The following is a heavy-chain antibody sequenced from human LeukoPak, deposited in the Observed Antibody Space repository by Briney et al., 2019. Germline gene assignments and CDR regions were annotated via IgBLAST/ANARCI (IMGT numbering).Heavy chain of an antibody. D-gene: IGHD6-19*01. CDR1: GGSISSSSYY. CDR2: IYYSGST. CDR3: ARGLTGYSSGWVDY. Sequence: SETLSLTCTVSGGSISSSSYYWGWIRQPPGKGLEWIGSIYYSGSTNYNPSLKSRVTISVDTSKNQFSLKLSSVTAADTAVYYCARGLTGYSSGWVDYWGQGTLVTVSS. J-gene: IGHJ4*02. V-gene: IGHV4-39*07.